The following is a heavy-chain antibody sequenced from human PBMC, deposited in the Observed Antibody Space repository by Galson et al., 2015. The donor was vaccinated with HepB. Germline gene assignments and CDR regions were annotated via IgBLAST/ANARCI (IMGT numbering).Heavy chain of an antibody. Sequence: SLRLSCAVSGFTFSSYAMTWVHQAPGKGLEWVSAISGSGGRTYYAGSVKGRFTISRDNSKNTLYLQMDSLRAEDTAVYYCAKDMGYCNSTTCSDYYYYMDVWGKGTTVTVSS. D-gene: IGHD2-2*01. CDR1: GFTFSSYA. CDR2: ISGSGGRT. J-gene: IGHJ6*03. V-gene: IGHV3-23*01. CDR3: AKDMGYCNSTTCSDYYYYMDV.